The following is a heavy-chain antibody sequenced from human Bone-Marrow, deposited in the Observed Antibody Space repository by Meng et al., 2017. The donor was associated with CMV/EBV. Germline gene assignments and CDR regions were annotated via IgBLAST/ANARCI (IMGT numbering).Heavy chain of an antibody. D-gene: IGHD5-12*01. V-gene: IGHV3-21*01. J-gene: IGHJ3*02. CDR2: ISSSSYI. Sequence: GESLKISCAASGFTFSSYSMNWVRQAPGKGLEWVSSISSSSYIYYADSVKGRFTISRDNAKNSLYLQMNSLRAEDTAVYYCARWEIVDAFDIWGQGTMVTVSS. CDR3: ARWEIVDAFDI. CDR1: GFTFSSYS.